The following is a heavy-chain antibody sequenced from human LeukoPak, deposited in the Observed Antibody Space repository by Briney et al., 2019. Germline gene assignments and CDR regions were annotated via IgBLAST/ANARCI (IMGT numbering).Heavy chain of an antibody. D-gene: IGHD3-16*01. Sequence: ASVKVSCKASGYKFTDGYIHWVRQAPGQGLEFMGWINPDSGFTNYAQKFKGRVTMTRDTSISTAYLEVRSLTSDDTAVYYCAPTAEAYTSWWKVWGQGTLVTVSS. CDR2: INPDSGFT. V-gene: IGHV1-2*02. CDR1: GYKFTDGY. CDR3: APTAEAYTSWWKV. J-gene: IGHJ4*02.